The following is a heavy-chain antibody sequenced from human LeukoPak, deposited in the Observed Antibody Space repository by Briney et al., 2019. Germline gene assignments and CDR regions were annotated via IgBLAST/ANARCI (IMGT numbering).Heavy chain of an antibody. CDR3: TRRPGPRASYYYYGMDV. CDR2: IYPGDSDT. CDR1: GYSFTSYW. V-gene: IGHV5-51*01. Sequence: GESLKISCEGSGYSFTSYWIGWVRQMPGKGLEWMGIIYPGDSDTRYSPSFQGQVTISADKSISTAYLQWSSLKASDTAMYYCTRRPGPRASYYYYGMDVWGQGTTVTVSS. J-gene: IGHJ6*02.